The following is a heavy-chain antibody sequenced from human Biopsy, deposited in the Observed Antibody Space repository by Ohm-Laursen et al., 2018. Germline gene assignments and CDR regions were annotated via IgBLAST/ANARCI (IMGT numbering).Heavy chain of an antibody. D-gene: IGHD3-22*01. CDR2: ISYTGGI. CDR3: AREGEGVDYYATSGFSFEY. Sequence: SETLSLTCTVSGGSISGYHWSWIRKSPGKGLGWLAYISYTGGITSNPSLNGRATMSLDTSKNQFSLRLASVTAADTAVYYCAREGEGVDYYATSGFSFEYWGQGILVTVSS. CDR1: GGSISGYH. J-gene: IGHJ4*02. V-gene: IGHV4-59*12.